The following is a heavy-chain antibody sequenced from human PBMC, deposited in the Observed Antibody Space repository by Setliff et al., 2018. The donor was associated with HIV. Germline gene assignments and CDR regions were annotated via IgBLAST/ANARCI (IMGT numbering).Heavy chain of an antibody. CDR3: TTAVAQNWYGSGNENY. Sequence: GGSLRLSCVVSGLKFTDTWMSWVRQAPGKGLEWVGRIKSKTDGETEDYAAPVKGRFTISRDDSRSTLYLQMNSLITEDTALYYCTTAVAQNWYGSGNENYWGQGTLVTVSS. D-gene: IGHD3-10*01. CDR1: GLKFTDTW. CDR2: IKSKTDGETE. J-gene: IGHJ4*02. V-gene: IGHV3-15*01.